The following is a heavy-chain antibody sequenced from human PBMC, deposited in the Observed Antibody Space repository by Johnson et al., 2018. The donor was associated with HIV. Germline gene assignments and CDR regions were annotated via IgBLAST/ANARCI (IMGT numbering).Heavy chain of an antibody. Sequence: QVQLVESGGGLVKPGGSLRLSCAASGFTLRDYYMSWIRPAPGKGLEWISYFSSSGSTIYYAASVKGRFTISRDNAKNSLYLQMNSLRAEDTAVYYCAREGFVVLPAAMRLFAFDIWGQGTMVTVSS. CDR3: AREGFVVLPAAMRLFAFDI. CDR1: GFTLRDYY. V-gene: IGHV3-11*04. CDR2: FSSSGSTI. J-gene: IGHJ3*02. D-gene: IGHD2-2*01.